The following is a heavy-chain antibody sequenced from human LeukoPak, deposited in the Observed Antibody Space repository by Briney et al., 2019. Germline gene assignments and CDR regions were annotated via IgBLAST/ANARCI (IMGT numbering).Heavy chain of an antibody. D-gene: IGHD5-18*01. CDR3: ASAAPISKYTYAYDY. J-gene: IGHJ4*02. V-gene: IGHV3-53*01. CDR2: IYSDGST. CDR1: RFTVSSHY. Sequence: PGGSLRLSCAAYRFTVSSHYMSWVRQAPGKGLEWVSVIYSDGSTYYADSVKGRFTISRDTSKNTLYLQMNSLRAEDTAVYYCASAAPISKYTYAYDYWGQGTLVTVSS.